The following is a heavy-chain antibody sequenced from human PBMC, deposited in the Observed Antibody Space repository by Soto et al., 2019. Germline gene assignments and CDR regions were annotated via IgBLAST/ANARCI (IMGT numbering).Heavy chain of an antibody. D-gene: IGHD6-13*01. V-gene: IGHV4-31*03. CDR3: AGSYSSRWSRYFDY. J-gene: IGHJ4*02. CDR1: GGSISSCGYY. Sequence: PSETLSLTCTVSGGSISSCGYYWSWIRQHPGKGLEWIGYIYYSGSTYYNPSLKSRVTISVDTSKNQFSLKLSSVTAADTAVYYCAGSYSSRWSRYFDYWGQGTLVTVS. CDR2: IYYSGST.